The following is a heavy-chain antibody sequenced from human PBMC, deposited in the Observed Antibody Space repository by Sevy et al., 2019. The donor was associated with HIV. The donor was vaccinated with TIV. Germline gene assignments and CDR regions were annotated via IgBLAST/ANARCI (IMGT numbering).Heavy chain of an antibody. V-gene: IGHV1-18*04. CDR3: XXXXXXXXXXYXXXXXXXXXYYYYYMDV. J-gene: IGHJ6*03. CDR2: ISAYNGNT. CDR1: GYTFTSYG. Sequence: ASVKVSCKASGYTFTSYGISWVRQAPGQGLEWMGWISAYNGNTNYAQKLQGRVTMTTDTSTSTAYMELRSLRSDDTXXXXXXXXXXXXXXXYXXXXXXXXXYYYYYMDVWGKGTTVTVSS.